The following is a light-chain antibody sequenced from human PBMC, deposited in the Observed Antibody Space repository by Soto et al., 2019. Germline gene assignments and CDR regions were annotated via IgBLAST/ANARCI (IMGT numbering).Light chain of an antibody. V-gene: IGLV2-14*01. J-gene: IGLJ1*01. CDR2: EVS. CDR1: SSDVGGYNY. Sequence: QSVLTQPASVSGSPGQSITISCTGTSSDVGGYNYVSWYQQHAGKAPKLMIYEVSNRPSGVSNRFSGSKSGDTASLTISGLQAEDEADYYCSSYTSTNTLAVFGTGTKGTVL. CDR3: SSYTSTNTLAV.